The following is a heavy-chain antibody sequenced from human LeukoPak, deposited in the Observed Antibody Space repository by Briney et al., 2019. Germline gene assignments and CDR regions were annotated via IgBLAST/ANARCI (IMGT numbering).Heavy chain of an antibody. Sequence: AGSLRLSCAASEFTFSSYSMSWVGQAPGQGLEWVSYISSTASSIYYADSVKGRFTISRDNAKSSLYLQMNSLRAEDTAVYYCARDVTYHGGDWFDPWGQGTLVTVSS. CDR1: EFTFSSYS. V-gene: IGHV3-48*04. CDR2: ISSTASSI. CDR3: ARDVTYHGGDWFDP. J-gene: IGHJ5*02. D-gene: IGHD4-23*01.